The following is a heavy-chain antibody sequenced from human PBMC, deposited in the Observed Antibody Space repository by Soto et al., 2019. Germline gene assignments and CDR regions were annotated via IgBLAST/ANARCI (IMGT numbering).Heavy chain of an antibody. D-gene: IGHD5-18*01. Sequence: GESLKISCKGSGYSLTSYWISWVRQMPGKGLEWMGRIDPSDSYTNYSPSFQGHVTISADKSISTAYLQWSSLKASDTAMYYCARHEKAAQLWSYYYYGMDVWGQGTTVTVSS. J-gene: IGHJ6*02. CDR3: ARHEKAAQLWSYYYYGMDV. V-gene: IGHV5-10-1*01. CDR1: GYSLTSYW. CDR2: IDPSDSYT.